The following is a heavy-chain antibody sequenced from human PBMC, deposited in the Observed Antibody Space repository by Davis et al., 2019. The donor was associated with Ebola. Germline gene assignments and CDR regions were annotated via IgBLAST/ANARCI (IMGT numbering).Heavy chain of an antibody. CDR2: INHSGST. J-gene: IGHJ5*02. CDR3: ARDFSRITIFGVVTGWFDP. Sequence: GSLRLSCAASGFTFSAYYMSWIRQPPGKGLEWIGEINHSGSTNYNPSLKSRVTISVDTSKNQFSLKLSSVTAADTAVYYCARDFSRITIFGVVTGWFDPWGQGTLVTVSS. D-gene: IGHD3-3*01. CDR1: GFTFSAYY. V-gene: IGHV4-34*01.